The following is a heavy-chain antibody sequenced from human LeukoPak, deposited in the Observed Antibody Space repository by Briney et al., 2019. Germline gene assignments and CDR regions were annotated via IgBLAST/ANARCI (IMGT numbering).Heavy chain of an antibody. D-gene: IGHD3-16*01. CDR3: AREYVYYYYYYYGMDV. CDR2: INHSGST. J-gene: IGHJ6*02. Sequence: SETLSLTCAVYGGSFSGYYWSWIRQPPGKGLEWIGEINHSGSTNYNPSLKSRVTISVDTSKNQFSLKLSSVTAADTAVYYCAREYVYYYYYYYGMDVWGQGTTVTVSS. V-gene: IGHV4-34*01. CDR1: GGSFSGYY.